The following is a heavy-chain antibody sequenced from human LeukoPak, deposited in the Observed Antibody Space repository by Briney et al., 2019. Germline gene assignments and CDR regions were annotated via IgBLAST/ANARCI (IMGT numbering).Heavy chain of an antibody. CDR1: GYTFTSYG. J-gene: IGHJ4*02. Sequence: RASVTVSFTASGYTFTSYGISWVRQAPGQGLEWMGWISAYNGNTNYAQKLQGRVTMTTDTSTSTAYMELRSLRSDDTAVYYCARERARTGPYFDYWGQGTLVTVSS. D-gene: IGHD3/OR15-3a*01. CDR3: ARERARTGPYFDY. V-gene: IGHV1-18*01. CDR2: ISAYNGNT.